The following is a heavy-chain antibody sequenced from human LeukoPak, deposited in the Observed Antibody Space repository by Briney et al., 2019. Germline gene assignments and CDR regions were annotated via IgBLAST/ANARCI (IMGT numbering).Heavy chain of an antibody. CDR1: GFTFSSYW. CDR3: ARVGYGDYDQGGWFDP. CDR2: IKQDGSEK. D-gene: IGHD4-17*01. V-gene: IGHV3-7*03. J-gene: IGHJ5*02. Sequence: GGSLRLSCAASGFTFSSYWMSWVRQAPGRGLEWVANIKQDGSEKYYVDSVKGRFTISRDNAKNSLYLQMNSLRAEDTAVYYCARVGYGDYDQGGWFDPWGQGTLVTVSS.